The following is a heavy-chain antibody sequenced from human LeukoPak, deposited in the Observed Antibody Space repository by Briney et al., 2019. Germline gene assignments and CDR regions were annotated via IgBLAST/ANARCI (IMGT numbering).Heavy chain of an antibody. CDR1: GGSVTSGGHY. V-gene: IGHV4-31*03. CDR3: ARDSYDISGYRHIDY. Sequence: HSQTLSLTCSFSGGSVTSGGHYWSWVRQHPGKGLEWIGYIYYSVSTFYNPSLQSRVTISVDASNNQFSRKLSSVTAADTAVYYCARDSYDISGYRHIDYWGQGTLVTVSS. J-gene: IGHJ4*02. CDR2: IYYSVST. D-gene: IGHD3-22*01.